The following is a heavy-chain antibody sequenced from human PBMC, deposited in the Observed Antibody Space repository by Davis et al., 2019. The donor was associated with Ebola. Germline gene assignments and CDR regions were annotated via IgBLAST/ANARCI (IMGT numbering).Heavy chain of an antibody. J-gene: IGHJ6*02. CDR2: VFYTGCT. D-gene: IGHD5-18*01. CDR3: ARGHSYGYMVYGMDV. V-gene: IGHV4-39*01. Sequence: SETLSLTCTVSGGSISSSRDYWGWIRQPPGTGLVWIGNVFYTGCTYYNPSLKSRVTISVDTSKNQFSLKLSSVIAADTAVYYCARGHSYGYMVYGMDVWGQGTPVSVSS. CDR1: GGSISSSRDY.